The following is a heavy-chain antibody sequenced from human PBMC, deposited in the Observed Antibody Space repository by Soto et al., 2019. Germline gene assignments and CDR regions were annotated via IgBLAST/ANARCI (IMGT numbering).Heavy chain of an antibody. CDR3: AREGNYHEF. D-gene: IGHD3-10*01. Sequence: PGGSLRLSCETSVFPFVIYTMNWVRQAPGKGLEWVSSISSSGTYIDYADSVEGRFAISRDDAKNSVFLEMTSLRVDDTAVYYCAREGNYHEFWGQGTLVTVPQ. CDR2: ISSSGTYI. V-gene: IGHV3-21*01. CDR1: VFPFVIYT. J-gene: IGHJ4*02.